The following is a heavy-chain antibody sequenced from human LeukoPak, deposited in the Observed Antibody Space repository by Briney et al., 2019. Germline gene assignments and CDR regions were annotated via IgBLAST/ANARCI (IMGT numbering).Heavy chain of an antibody. CDR3: ARDCPIDYGSGSARDYYYMDV. Sequence: PGGSLRLSCAASGFTFSSYWMSWVRQAPGKGLEWVANIKQDGSEKYYVDSVKGRFTISRDNAKNSLYLQMNSLRAEDTAVYYCARDCPIDYGSGSARDYYYMDVWGKGTTVTVSS. CDR1: GFTFSSYW. V-gene: IGHV3-7*01. CDR2: IKQDGSEK. J-gene: IGHJ6*03. D-gene: IGHD3-10*01.